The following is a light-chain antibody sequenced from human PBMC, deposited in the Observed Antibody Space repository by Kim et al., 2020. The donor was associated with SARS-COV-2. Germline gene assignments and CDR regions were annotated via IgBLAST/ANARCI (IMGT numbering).Light chain of an antibody. CDR3: QKYNSAPLT. J-gene: IGKJ3*01. V-gene: IGKV1-27*01. Sequence: DIQMTQSPSSLFSSVGDRAPITCRASHGISNYLAWYQQKPGKVPKLLIYAASTWDSGVPYRFSGSGSGTDFTLTISRLQPEDVATFYCQKYNSAPLTFGAGTKVDIK. CDR1: HGISNY. CDR2: AAS.